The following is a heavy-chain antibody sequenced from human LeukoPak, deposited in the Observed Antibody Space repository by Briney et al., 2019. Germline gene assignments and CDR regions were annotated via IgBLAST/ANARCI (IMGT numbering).Heavy chain of an antibody. J-gene: IGHJ4*02. Sequence: PSETLSLTCGVYGGSFGGYFWSWIRQAPGKGLEWIGEVSYPGTSKYNPSLKGRATISRDTSNTQFSLKLTSVTAADTAVYYCARSRGRYCSGGACYPLDYWGQGILVTVSS. V-gene: IGHV4-34*01. D-gene: IGHD2-15*01. CDR2: VSYPGTS. CDR1: GGSFGGYF. CDR3: ARSRGRYCSGGACYPLDY.